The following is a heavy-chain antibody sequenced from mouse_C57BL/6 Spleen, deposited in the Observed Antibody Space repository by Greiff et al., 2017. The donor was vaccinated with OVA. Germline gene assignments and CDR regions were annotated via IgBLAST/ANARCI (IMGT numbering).Heavy chain of an antibody. CDR3: ARGYYGTNEVDY. D-gene: IGHD2-1*01. CDR1: GYSFTGYY. CDR2: INPRTGGT. Sequence: VQLQQSGPELVQPGASVKISCKASGYSFTGYYMNWVKQSPEKSLEWIGEINPRTGGTNYNQKFKTKATLTVDKSSITAYMQLKSLTSEDSAVYYCARGYYGTNEVDYWGQGTTLTVSS. V-gene: IGHV1-42*01. J-gene: IGHJ2*01.